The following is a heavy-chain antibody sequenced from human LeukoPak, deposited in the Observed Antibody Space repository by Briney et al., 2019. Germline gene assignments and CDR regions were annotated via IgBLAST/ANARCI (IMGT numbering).Heavy chain of an antibody. D-gene: IGHD3-9*01. CDR1: GGFINSSY. CDR3: ARDNGFDRGHYYYMAV. V-gene: IGHV4-4*07. J-gene: IGHJ6*03. Sequence: PSETLSLTCTVSGGFINSSYWSWIRQPAGKGLEWIGRVYTSGITNYNPSLKSRITMSVDTSKNQFSLKLTSVTAADTAVYYCARDNGFDRGHYYYMAVWGKGTTVTVSS. CDR2: VYTSGIT.